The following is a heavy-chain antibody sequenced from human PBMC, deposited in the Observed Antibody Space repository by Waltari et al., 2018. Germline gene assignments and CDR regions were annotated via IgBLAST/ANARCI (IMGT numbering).Heavy chain of an antibody. J-gene: IGHJ4*02. CDR3: ARDQSTTTRQRETARLDY. CDR1: GFTVSSNY. D-gene: IGHD1-1*01. V-gene: IGHV3-53*02. CDR2: IYSGGST. Sequence: EVQLVETGGGLIQPGGSLRLSCAASGFTVSSNYMSWVRQAPGKGLEWVSVIYSGGSTYYADSVKGRFTISRDNSKNTLYLQMNSLRAEDTAVYYCARDQSTTTRQRETARLDYWGQGTLVTVSS.